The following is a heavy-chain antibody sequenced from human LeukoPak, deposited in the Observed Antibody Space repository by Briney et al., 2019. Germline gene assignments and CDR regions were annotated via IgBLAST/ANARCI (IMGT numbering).Heavy chain of an antibody. Sequence: SQTLSLTFAISGDSVSSNSAAWNWIRQSPSRGLEWLGRTYYRSKWYNDYAVSVKSRITINPDTSKNQFSLQLNSVTPEDTAVYYCARGNTGTASRYFDWFAPSRYGMDVWGQGTTVTVSS. J-gene: IGHJ6*02. CDR2: TYYRSKWYN. V-gene: IGHV6-1*01. CDR1: GDSVSSNSAA. CDR3: ARGNTGTASRYFDWFAPSRYGMDV. D-gene: IGHD3-9*01.